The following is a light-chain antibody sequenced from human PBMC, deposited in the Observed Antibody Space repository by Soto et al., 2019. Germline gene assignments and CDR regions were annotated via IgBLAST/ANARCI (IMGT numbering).Light chain of an antibody. J-gene: IGLJ1*01. CDR2: EVS. CDR3: SSYAGSNIFV. V-gene: IGLV2-8*01. CDR1: SSDVGGYNF. Sequence: QSALTQPPSASGSPGQSVTISCTGTSSDVGGYNFVAWYQQHPGKAPKLTISEVSKRPSGVPDRFSGSKSGNTASLTVSGLQAEDEADYYCSSYAGSNIFVFGTGTKVTVL.